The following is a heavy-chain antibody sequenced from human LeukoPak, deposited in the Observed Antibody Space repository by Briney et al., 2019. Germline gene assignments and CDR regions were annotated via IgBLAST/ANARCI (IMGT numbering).Heavy chain of an antibody. D-gene: IGHD5-12*01. Sequence: GGSLRLSCAASGFTFSSYWMNWVRQAPGKGLEWVANMNQDGSEKYYLDSVKGRFTISRDNAKNSLYLQMNTLRAEDTAVYYCARGPSGYHNTGGQGTLVTVSS. CDR1: GFTFSSYW. CDR2: MNQDGSEK. V-gene: IGHV3-7*03. J-gene: IGHJ4*02. CDR3: ARGPSGYHNT.